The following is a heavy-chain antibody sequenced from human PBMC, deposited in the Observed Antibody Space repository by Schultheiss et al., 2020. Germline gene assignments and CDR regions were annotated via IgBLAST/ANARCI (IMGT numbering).Heavy chain of an antibody. CDR3: ARGTDFLEWILKRYGVDV. CDR1: GFTFNNYA. V-gene: IGHV3-30*04. D-gene: IGHD3-3*01. J-gene: IGHJ6*02. Sequence: GGSLRLSCAASGFTFNNYAMYWVRQPPGKGLEWVAVISHDGKNKDYADSVKGRFTISRDNSKNTLYLEINSLRPEDTAVFYCARGTDFLEWILKRYGVDVWGRGTTGNVCS. CDR2: ISHDGKNK.